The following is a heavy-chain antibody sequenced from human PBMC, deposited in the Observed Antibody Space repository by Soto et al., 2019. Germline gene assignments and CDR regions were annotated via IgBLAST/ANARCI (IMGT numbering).Heavy chain of an antibody. CDR1: GFTFSSHG. D-gene: IGHD6-19*01. Sequence: QVQLVESGGGEVQPGRSLRLSCAASGFTFSSHGMHWVRQAAGKGLEWVAVISYDGTNKHYADTVKGRFTISRDNSKNTLYLQMNSLRAEDTAVYYCAKDYSSEWYGLDYWGQGIPVTVSS. V-gene: IGHV3-30*18. J-gene: IGHJ4*02. CDR2: ISYDGTNK. CDR3: AKDYSSEWYGLDY.